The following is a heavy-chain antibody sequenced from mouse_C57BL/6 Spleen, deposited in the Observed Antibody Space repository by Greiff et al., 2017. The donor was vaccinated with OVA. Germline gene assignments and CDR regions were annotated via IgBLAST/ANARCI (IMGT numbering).Heavy chain of an antibody. J-gene: IGHJ2*01. D-gene: IGHD2-2*01. V-gene: IGHV5-9-1*02. CDR3: TRGGYDDSSFDY. Sequence: DVQLVESGEGLVKPGGSLKLSCAASGFTFSSYAMSWVRQTPEKRLEWVAYISSGGDYIYYADTVKGRFTISRDNARNTLYLQMSSLKSEDTAMYYCTRGGYDDSSFDYWGQGTTLTVSS. CDR2: ISSGGDYI. CDR1: GFTFSSYA.